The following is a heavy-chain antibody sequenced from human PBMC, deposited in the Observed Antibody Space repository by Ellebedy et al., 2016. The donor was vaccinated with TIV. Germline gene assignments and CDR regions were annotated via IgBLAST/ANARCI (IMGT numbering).Heavy chain of an antibody. J-gene: IGHJ2*01. D-gene: IGHD2-15*01. CDR2: INHSGST. Sequence: SETLSLXXAVYGGSFSGYYWSWIRQPPGKGLEWIGEINHSGSTNYNPSLKSRVTMSVDTSKNQFSLKLSSVTAADTAVYYCARDSPVGWYFDLWGRGTLVTVSS. V-gene: IGHV4-34*01. CDR3: ARDSPVGWYFDL. CDR1: GGSFSGYY.